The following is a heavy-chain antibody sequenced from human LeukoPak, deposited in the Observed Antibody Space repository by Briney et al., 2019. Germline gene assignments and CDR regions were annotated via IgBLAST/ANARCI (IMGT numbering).Heavy chain of an antibody. CDR1: GFTFSSFW. CDR2: IKEVRSML. V-gene: IGHV3-7*04. Sequence: GGSLRLSCAASGFTFSSFWMSWVRQAPGKGLEWVAHIKEVRSMLSYVDSVKGRFTISRDNAKNPVYLQMHSLRAEDTAVYYCARVVTWFAPWGQGSLVTVSS. J-gene: IGHJ5*02. CDR3: ARVVTWFAP.